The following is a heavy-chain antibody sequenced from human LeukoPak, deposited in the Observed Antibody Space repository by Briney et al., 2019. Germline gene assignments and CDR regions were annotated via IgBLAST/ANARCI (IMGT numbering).Heavy chain of an antibody. CDR3: ARDLWEGSTTVIGFDY. V-gene: IGHV3-48*01. J-gene: IGHJ4*02. CDR1: GFTFSSYS. Sequence: GGSLRPSCAASGFTFSSYSMNWVRQAPGKGLEWVSYISSSSSTIYYADSVKGRFTISRDNAKNSLYLQMNSLRAEDTAVYYCARDLWEGSTTVIGFDYWGQGTLVTVSS. D-gene: IGHD2-2*01. CDR2: ISSSSSTI.